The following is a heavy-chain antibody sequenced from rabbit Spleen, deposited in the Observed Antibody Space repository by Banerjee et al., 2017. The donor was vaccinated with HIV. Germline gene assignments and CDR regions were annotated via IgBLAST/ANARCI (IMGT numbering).Heavy chain of an antibody. Sequence: QSLEESGGGLVQPEGSLTLTCTASGFSFSSNAMCWVRQAPGKGLEWIACIYVGSSGSTYYASWAKGRFTISKTSSTTVTLQMTSLTAADTATYFCARANIGNVCQDLWGPGTLVTVS. CDR3: ARANIGNVCQDL. CDR2: IYVGSSGST. V-gene: IGHV1S40*01. CDR1: GFSFSSNA. J-gene: IGHJ4*01.